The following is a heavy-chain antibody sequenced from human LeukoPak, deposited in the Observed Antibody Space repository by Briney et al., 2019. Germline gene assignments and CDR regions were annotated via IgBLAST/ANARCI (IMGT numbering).Heavy chain of an antibody. Sequence: ASVKVSCKASGGTFSSYAISWVRQAPGQGLEWMGGIIPIFGTANYAQKFQGRVTITADESTSTAYMELSSLRSEDTAVYYCASGPPGRMVRGVIITPKYFDYWGQGTLVTVSS. CDR2: IIPIFGTA. CDR3: ASGPPGRMVRGVIITPKYFDY. D-gene: IGHD3-10*01. CDR1: GGTFSSYA. J-gene: IGHJ4*02. V-gene: IGHV1-69*01.